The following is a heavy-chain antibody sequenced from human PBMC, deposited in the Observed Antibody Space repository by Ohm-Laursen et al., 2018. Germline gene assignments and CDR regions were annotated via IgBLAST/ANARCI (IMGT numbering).Heavy chain of an antibody. CDR2: TYYRSKWHN. Sequence: QTLSLTCAVSGDSVSSNDAAWNWVRQSPSRGLEWLGMTYYRSKWHNDYLESVKSRISIIPDTSKNQFSLQLNSVTPEDSAVYYCSRGQRNYYAMDVWGQGTTVTVSS. CDR1: GDSVSSNDAA. V-gene: IGHV6-1*01. CDR3: SRGQRNYYAMDV. D-gene: IGHD1-1*01. J-gene: IGHJ6*02.